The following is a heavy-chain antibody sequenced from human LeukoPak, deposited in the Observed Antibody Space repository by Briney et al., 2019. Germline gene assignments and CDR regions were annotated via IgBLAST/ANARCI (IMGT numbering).Heavy chain of an antibody. Sequence: EASVKVSCKASGYTFTGYYMHWVRQAPGQGLEWMGWINPNSGGTNYAQKFQGRVTMTRDTSISTAYMELSRLRSDDTAVYYCARDFGWEVVFYASEIWGQGTMVTVSS. D-gene: IGHD1-26*01. CDR2: INPNSGGT. J-gene: IGHJ3*02. V-gene: IGHV1-2*02. CDR1: GYTFTGYY. CDR3: ARDFGWEVVFYASEI.